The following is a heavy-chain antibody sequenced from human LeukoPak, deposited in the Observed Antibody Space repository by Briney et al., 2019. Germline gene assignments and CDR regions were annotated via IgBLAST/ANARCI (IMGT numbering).Heavy chain of an antibody. D-gene: IGHD6-6*01. CDR3: ARHSSSSRGRFDP. CDR2: IYHSGNT. V-gene: IGHV4-59*01. CDR1: GGSISSYY. Sequence: PPQTLSLTCTVSGGSISSYYWTWIRQPPGKGLEWIGYIYHSGNTNYNPSLKSRVTISVDTSKNQFSLKVSSVTAADTAVYYCARHSSSSRGRFDPWGQGALVTVSS. J-gene: IGHJ5*02.